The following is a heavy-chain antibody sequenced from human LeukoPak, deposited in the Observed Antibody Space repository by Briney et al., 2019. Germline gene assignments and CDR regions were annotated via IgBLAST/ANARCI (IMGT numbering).Heavy chain of an antibody. CDR3: ASSGDYGWDFDY. J-gene: IGHJ4*02. V-gene: IGHV1-46*01. D-gene: IGHD4-17*01. CDR2: INPSGGGT. Sequence: ASVKVSCKASGYTFTSYYMHWVRQAPGQGLEWMGIINPSGGGTSYAQKFQGRVTMTRDTSTSTVYMELSSLKASDTAMYYCASSGDYGWDFDYWGQGTLVTVSS. CDR1: GYTFTSYY.